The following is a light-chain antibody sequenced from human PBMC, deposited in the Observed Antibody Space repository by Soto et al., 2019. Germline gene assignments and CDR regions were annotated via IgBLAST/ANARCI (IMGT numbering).Light chain of an antibody. V-gene: IGLV2-23*01. CDR1: SSDVGSYNL. CDR2: EGS. Sequence: QSALTQPASVSGSPGQSITISCTGTSSDVGSYNLVSRYQQHPGKAPKLMIYEGSKRPSGVSNRFSGSKSGNTASLTISGLQAEDEADYYCCSYAGSSVVVFGGGTKLTVL. J-gene: IGLJ2*01. CDR3: CSYAGSSVVV.